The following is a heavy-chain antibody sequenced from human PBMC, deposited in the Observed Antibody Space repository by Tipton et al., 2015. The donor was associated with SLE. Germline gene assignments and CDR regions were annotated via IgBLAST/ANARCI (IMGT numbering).Heavy chain of an antibody. CDR2: IYHSGST. CDR1: GYSISSGYY. Sequence: TLSLTCAVSGYSISSGYYWGWIRQPPGKGLEWIGSIYHSGSTYYNPSLKSRVTISVDTSKNQLSLKLSSVTAADTAVYYCARGDYDILTGYPYFDYWGQGTLVTVSS. D-gene: IGHD3-9*01. CDR3: ARGDYDILTGYPYFDY. J-gene: IGHJ4*02. V-gene: IGHV4-38-2*01.